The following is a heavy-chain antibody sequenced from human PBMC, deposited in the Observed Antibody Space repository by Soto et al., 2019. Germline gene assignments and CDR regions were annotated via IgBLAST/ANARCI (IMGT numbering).Heavy chain of an antibody. CDR3: ARLFGYDFWSGYLFDD. Sequence: SETLSLTCTVSGGSISSGGYYWNWIRQHPGKGLEWIGYIYYSGSTYYNPSLKSRVTISVDTSKNQFSLKLSSVTAADTAVYYCARLFGYDFWSGYLFDDWGQGSLVTGSS. CDR1: GGSISSGGYY. CDR2: IYYSGST. V-gene: IGHV4-31*03. D-gene: IGHD3-3*01. J-gene: IGHJ4*02.